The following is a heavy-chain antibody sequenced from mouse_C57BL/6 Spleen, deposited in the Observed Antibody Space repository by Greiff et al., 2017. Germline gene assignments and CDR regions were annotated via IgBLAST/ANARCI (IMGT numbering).Heavy chain of an antibody. J-gene: IGHJ2*01. CDR2: INPGDGDT. CDR1: GYAFSGYC. Sequence: QVQLLQSGAELVKPGASVKISCKASGYAFSGYCMNWVKQRPGKGLEWVGPINPGDGDTNYNGKLKGTVTRTGDKSSRKAYMQLSSLTSEDSAVYVWAREGTTAYFDYWGQGTTLTVSS. D-gene: IGHD1-2*01. V-gene: IGHV1-80*01. CDR3: AREGTTAYFDY.